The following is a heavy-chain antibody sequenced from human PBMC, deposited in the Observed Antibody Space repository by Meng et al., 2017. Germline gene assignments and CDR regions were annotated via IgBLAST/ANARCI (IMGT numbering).Heavy chain of an antibody. D-gene: IGHD3-22*01. CDR3: ARDSYYYDSSGSTSHDY. CDR1: GYTFASYA. CDR2: INTNTGNP. V-gene: IGHV7-4-1*02. J-gene: IGHJ4*02. Sequence: QGQLVQSGSECKKPGASGKVSCKASGYTFASYAMNWVRQAPGQGLEWMGWINTNTGNPTYAQGFTGRFVFSLDTSVSTAYLQISSLKAEDTAVYYCARDSYYYDSSGSTSHDYWGQGTLVTVSS.